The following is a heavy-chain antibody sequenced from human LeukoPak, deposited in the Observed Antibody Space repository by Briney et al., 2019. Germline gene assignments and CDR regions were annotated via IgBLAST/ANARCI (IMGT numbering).Heavy chain of an antibody. Sequence: PGGSLRLSCAASGFTFSSYAMHWVRQAPGKGLEWVAVMSYDGSNKYYADSVKGRFTISRDNSKNTLYLQMNSLRAEDTAVYYCASLTPDCSGGSCYFDYWGQGTLVTVSS. CDR1: GFTFSSYA. CDR3: ASLTPDCSGGSCYFDY. J-gene: IGHJ4*02. CDR2: MSYDGSNK. V-gene: IGHV3-30-3*01. D-gene: IGHD2-15*01.